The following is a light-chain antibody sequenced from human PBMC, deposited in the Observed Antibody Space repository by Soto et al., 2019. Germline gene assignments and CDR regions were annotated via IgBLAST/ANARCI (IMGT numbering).Light chain of an antibody. CDR1: SGHSTYA. V-gene: IGLV4-69*01. CDR2: LHSDGSH. CDR3: QTWDTGIVV. J-gene: IGLJ2*01. Sequence: QPVLTQSPSASASLGASVNLTCTLSSGHSTYAIAWHQQQPEKGPRFLMKLHSDGSHIKGDGIPHRFSGSSSGAERYLTIASLQSEAEADYYCQTWDTGIVVFGGGTKLTVL.